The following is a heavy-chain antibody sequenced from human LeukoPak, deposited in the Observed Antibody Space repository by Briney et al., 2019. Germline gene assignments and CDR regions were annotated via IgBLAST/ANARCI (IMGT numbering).Heavy chain of an antibody. J-gene: IGHJ4*02. V-gene: IGHV3-74*03. CDR2: INSDGSTT. CDR3: ATGGSSGWYHFEY. Sequence: PGGSLRLSCAASGFTFTSYWMHWVRQAPGKGLVWVSLINSDGSTTKYADSVKGRFTMSRDNAKNTLYQEMNSLRGEDTAVYYCATGGSSGWYHFEYWGQGTLVTVSS. CDR1: GFTFTSYW. D-gene: IGHD6-19*01.